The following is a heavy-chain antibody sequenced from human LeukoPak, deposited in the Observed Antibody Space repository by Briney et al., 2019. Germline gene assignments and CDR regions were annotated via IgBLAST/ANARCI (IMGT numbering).Heavy chain of an antibody. CDR1: GGSVSSYY. D-gene: IGHD6-19*01. CDR3: ARVTWRSGWPDY. V-gene: IGHV4-59*02. CDR2: INYSGST. J-gene: IGHJ4*02. Sequence: SETLSLICTVSGGSVSSYYWSWIRQPPGKGLQWIGYINYSGSTNYNPSLKSRVTISVDTSKNQFSLKLSSVTAADTAVFYCARVTWRSGWPDYCGQGTLVTVSS.